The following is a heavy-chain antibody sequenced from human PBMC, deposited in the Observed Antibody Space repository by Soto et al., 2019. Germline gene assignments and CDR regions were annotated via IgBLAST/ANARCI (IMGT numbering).Heavy chain of an antibody. V-gene: IGHV3-7*05. D-gene: IGHD6-19*01. CDR3: EKDGSSGWSSYYYGMDV. CDR2: IKQDGSEK. Sequence: GGSLRLSCAASGFTFSSYWMSWVRQAPGKGLEWVANIKQDGSEKYYVDSVKGRFTISRDNAKNSLYLQMNSLRAEDTAVYYCEKDGSSGWSSYYYGMDVWGQGTTVTVSS. J-gene: IGHJ6*02. CDR1: GFTFSSYW.